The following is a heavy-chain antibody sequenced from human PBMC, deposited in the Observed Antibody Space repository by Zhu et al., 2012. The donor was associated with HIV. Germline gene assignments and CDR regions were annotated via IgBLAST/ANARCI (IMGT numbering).Heavy chain of an antibody. CDR1: GGSFSGYY. D-gene: IGHD3-22*01. Sequence: QVQLQQWGAGLLKPSETLSLTCAVYGGSFSGYYGSWIRQPPGKGLEWIGEINDSGITKYNPSLKSRVTILVDTSKNQFSLKLSSVTAADTAVYYCARHLTPSYYSHSSGLKRERAFDYWAREPWSPSPQ. V-gene: IGHV4-34*01. CDR2: INDSGIT. J-gene: IGHJ4*02. CDR3: ARHLTPSYYSHSSGLKRERAFDY.